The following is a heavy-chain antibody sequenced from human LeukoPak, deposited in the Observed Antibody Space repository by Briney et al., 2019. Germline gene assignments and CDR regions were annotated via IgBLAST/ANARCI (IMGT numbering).Heavy chain of an antibody. CDR3: AVPGKGTVSGLWYFDL. CDR2: FYPGDSGT. Sequence: GESLKISFQGSGYNFSNSYIAWVRQMPAKGLEWMGIFYPGDSGTKYSPSFQGHVTISADTSISPAFLQWSSLKASDSAMYYCAVPGKGTVSGLWYFDLWGRGTLVTVSS. J-gene: IGHJ2*01. D-gene: IGHD2-2*01. CDR1: GYNFSNSY. V-gene: IGHV5-51*01.